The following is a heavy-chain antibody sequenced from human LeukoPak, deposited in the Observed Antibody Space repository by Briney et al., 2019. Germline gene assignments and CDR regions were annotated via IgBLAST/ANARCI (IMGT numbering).Heavy chain of an antibody. D-gene: IGHD4-23*01. CDR1: GGSISSYY. CDR3: ARWVPGNSGFDC. CDR2: IYYSGST. V-gene: IGHV4-59*08. Sequence: SETLSLTCTVSGGSISSYYWSWIRQPPGKGLEWIGYIYYSGSTNYNPSLKSRITISVDTSKNQFSLKLSSVTAADTAVYYCARWVPGNSGFDCWGQGTLVTVSS. J-gene: IGHJ4*02.